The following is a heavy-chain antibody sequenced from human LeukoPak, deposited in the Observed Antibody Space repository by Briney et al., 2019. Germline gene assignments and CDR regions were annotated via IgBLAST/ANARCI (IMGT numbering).Heavy chain of an antibody. J-gene: IGHJ5*02. CDR3: ARVGYYDFWSGPSWFDP. D-gene: IGHD3-3*01. CDR2: INHSGST. CDR1: GGSFSGYY. Sequence: KPSETLSLTCAVYGGSFSGYYWSWIRQPPGKGLEWIGEINHSGSTNYNPSLKSRVTISVDTSKNQFSLKLSSVTAADTAVYYCARVGYYDFWSGPSWFDPWGQGTLVTVSS. V-gene: IGHV4-34*01.